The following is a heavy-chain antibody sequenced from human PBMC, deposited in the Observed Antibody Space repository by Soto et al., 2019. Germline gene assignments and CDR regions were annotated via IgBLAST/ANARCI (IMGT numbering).Heavy chain of an antibody. CDR3: ASRYYGSGSYYYYYYGMDV. J-gene: IGHJ6*02. D-gene: IGHD3-10*01. CDR1: GVTFSSYA. V-gene: IGHV1-69*06. Sequence: SVKVSCKASGVTFSSYAISWVRQAPGQGLEWMGGIIPIFGTANYAQKFQGRVTITADKSTSTAYMELSSLRSEDTAVYYCASRYYGSGSYYYYYYGMDVWGQGTTVTVSS. CDR2: IIPIFGTA.